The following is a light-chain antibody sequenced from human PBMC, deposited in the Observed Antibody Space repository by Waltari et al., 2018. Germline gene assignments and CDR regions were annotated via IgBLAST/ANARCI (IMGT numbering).Light chain of an antibody. V-gene: IGKV3-20*01. CDR2: GAS. J-gene: IGKJ2*01. Sequence: DTVLTQSPGPLSLSTGESVSLSCRASQILNNNYLAWYQQKPGQAPALLIHGASRRATGVPERFSGSGSGTDFTLIISRLEVEDSAVYYCQHYGSSPYTFGRGTKLEIK. CDR3: QHYGSSPYT. CDR1: QILNNNY.